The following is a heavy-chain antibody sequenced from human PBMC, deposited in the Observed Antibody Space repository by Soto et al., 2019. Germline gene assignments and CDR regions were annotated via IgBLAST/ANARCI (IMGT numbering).Heavy chain of an antibody. CDR1: GGTFSSYA. V-gene: IGHV1-69*01. J-gene: IGHJ3*02. CDR3: ARATYYYDSSGYYSAFYI. Sequence: QVQLVQSGAEVKKPGSSVKVSCKASGGTFSSYAISWVRQAPGQGLEWMGGIIPIFGTANYAQKFQGRVTITADESTSTAYMELSSVRSEDTAVYYCARATYYYDSSGYYSAFYIWGQGTMVTVSS. D-gene: IGHD3-22*01. CDR2: IIPIFGTA.